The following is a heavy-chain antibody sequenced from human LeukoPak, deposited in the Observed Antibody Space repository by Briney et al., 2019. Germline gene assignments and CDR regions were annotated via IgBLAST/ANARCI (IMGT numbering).Heavy chain of an antibody. CDR3: ARERGEMATITAYGY. D-gene: IGHD5-24*01. CDR1: GYTFTGYY. J-gene: IGHJ4*02. V-gene: IGHV1-2*02. Sequence: ASVKVSCKASGYTFTGYYMHWVRQAPGQGLEWTGWINPNSGGTNYAQKFQGRVTMTRDTSISTAYMELSRLRSDDTAVYYCARERGEMATITAYGYWGQGTLVTVSS. CDR2: INPNSGGT.